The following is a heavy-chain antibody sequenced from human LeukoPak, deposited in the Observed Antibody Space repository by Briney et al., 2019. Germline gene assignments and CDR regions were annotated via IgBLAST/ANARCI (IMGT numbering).Heavy chain of an antibody. CDR2: ISYDGSNK. J-gene: IGHJ4*02. Sequence: HPGGSLRLSCAASGFTFSSYGMHWVRQAPGKGLEWVAVISYDGSNKYYADSVKGRFTISRDNSKNTLYLQMNSLRAEDTAVYYCASKGEEKYFDWLPPHYWGQGTLVTVSS. V-gene: IGHV3-30*03. CDR1: GFTFSSYG. CDR3: ASKGEEKYFDWLPPHY. D-gene: IGHD3-9*01.